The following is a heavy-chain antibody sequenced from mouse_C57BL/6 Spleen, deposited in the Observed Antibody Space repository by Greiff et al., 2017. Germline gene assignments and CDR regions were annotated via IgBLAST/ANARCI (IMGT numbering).Heavy chain of an antibody. CDR3: ARSHYYGSSFYFDY. D-gene: IGHD1-1*01. CDR2: IDPANGNT. J-gene: IGHJ2*01. V-gene: IGHV14-3*01. Sequence: VHVKQSVAELVRPGASVKLSCTASGFNIKNTYMHWVKQRPEQGLEWIGRIDPANGNTKYAPKFQGKATITADTSSNTAYLQLSSLTSEDTAIYYCARSHYYGSSFYFDYWGQGTTLTVSS. CDR1: GFNIKNTY.